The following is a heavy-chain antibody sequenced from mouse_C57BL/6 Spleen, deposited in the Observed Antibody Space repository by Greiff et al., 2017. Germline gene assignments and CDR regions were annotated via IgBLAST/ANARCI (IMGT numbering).Heavy chain of an antibody. CDR3: ARGGNYGNSPFAY. CDR1: GYFITSGYY. V-gene: IGHV3-6*01. J-gene: IGHJ3*01. CDR2: ISYDGSN. Sequence: EVKLMESGPGLVKPSQSLSLTCSVTGYFITSGYYWNWIRQFPGNKLEWMGYISYDGSNNYNPSLKNRISITRDTSKNQFFLKLNSVTTEDTATYYCARGGNYGNSPFAYWGQGTLVTVSA. D-gene: IGHD2-1*01.